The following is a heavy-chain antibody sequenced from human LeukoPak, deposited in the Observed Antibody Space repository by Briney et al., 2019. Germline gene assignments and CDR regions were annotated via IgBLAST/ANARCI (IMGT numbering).Heavy chain of an antibody. CDR1: GGSISSSDYY. D-gene: IGHD1-26*01. V-gene: IGHV4-39*07. CDR3: VKPALRTSGSYHYYFDY. CDR2: INHSGST. Sequence: SETLSLTYTVSGGSISSSDYYWSWIRQPPGKGLEWIGEINHSGSTNYNPSLKSRVTISVDTSKNQFSLKLSSVTAADTAVYYCVKPALRTSGSYHYYFDYWGQGTLVTVSS. J-gene: IGHJ4*02.